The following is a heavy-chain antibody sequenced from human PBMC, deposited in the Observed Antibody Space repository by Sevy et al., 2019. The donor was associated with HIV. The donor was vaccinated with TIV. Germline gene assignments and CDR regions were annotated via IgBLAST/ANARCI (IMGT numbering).Heavy chain of an antibody. CDR3: VKDKRGYSYGYPFDY. CDR1: GFNFDRYA. V-gene: IGHV3-9*01. J-gene: IGHJ4*02. Sequence: GGSLRLSCAVSGFNFDRYAMNWVRQVPGKGLEWVSFISWNSENTVYADSVQGRFSITRDNAKNSLFLQMNSLRPEDTAIYYCVKDKRGYSYGYPFDYWGQGTLVTVSS. CDR2: ISWNSENT. D-gene: IGHD5-18*01.